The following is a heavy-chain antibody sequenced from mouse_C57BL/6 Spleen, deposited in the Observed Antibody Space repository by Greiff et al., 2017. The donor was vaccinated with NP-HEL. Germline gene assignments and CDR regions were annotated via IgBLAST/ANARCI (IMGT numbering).Heavy chain of an antibody. CDR3: ARGRGRNWDYFDY. D-gene: IGHD4-1*01. V-gene: IGHV1-50*01. J-gene: IGHJ2*01. CDR1: GYTFTSYW. Sequence: VQLQQPGAELVKPGASVKLSCKASGYTFTSYWMQWVKQRPGQGLEWIGEIDPSDSYTNYNQKFKGKATLTVDTSSSTAYMQLSSLTSEDSAVYYCARGRGRNWDYFDYWGQGTTLTVSS. CDR2: IDPSDSYT.